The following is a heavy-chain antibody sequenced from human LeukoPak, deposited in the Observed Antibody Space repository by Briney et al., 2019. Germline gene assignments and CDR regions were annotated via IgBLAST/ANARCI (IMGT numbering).Heavy chain of an antibody. D-gene: IGHD3-9*01. CDR3: ARERYFDWPRDAFDI. J-gene: IGHJ3*02. V-gene: IGHV3-48*01. CDR1: GFTFSSYS. Sequence: GGSLRLSCAASGFTFSSYSMNWVRQAPGKGLEWVSYISSSSTIYYADSVKGRFTISRDNAKNSLYLQMNSLRAEDTAVYYCARERYFDWPRDAFDIWGQGTMVTVPS. CDR2: ISSSSTI.